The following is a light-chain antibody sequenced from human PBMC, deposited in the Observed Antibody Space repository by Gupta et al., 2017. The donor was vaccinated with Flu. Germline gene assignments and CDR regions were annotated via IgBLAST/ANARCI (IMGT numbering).Light chain of an antibody. Sequence: QSVPTQPPSASGAPGQRVTIPCSGSNSNIGSNAVNWYQQFTGAAPKLLMFNNDQRPSGVPDRFSGSKSGTSASLAISGLQSEDEADYYCASWDDSLNGDVFGTGTKVTVL. CDR1: NSNIGSNA. CDR2: NND. J-gene: IGLJ1*01. V-gene: IGLV1-44*01. CDR3: ASWDDSLNGDV.